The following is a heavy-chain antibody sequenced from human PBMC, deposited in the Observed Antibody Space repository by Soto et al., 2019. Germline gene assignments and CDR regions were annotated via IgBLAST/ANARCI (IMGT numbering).Heavy chain of an antibody. CDR2: INHSGST. D-gene: IGHD3-22*01. V-gene: IGHV4-34*01. CDR3: ARFYYDSSGYYREDYYYYGMDV. CDR1: GGSFSGYY. Sequence: LSETLSLTCAVYGGSFSGYYWSWIRQPPGKGLEWIGEINHSGSTNYNPSLKSRVTISVDTSKNQFSLKLSSVTAADTAVYYCARFYYDSSGYYREDYYYYGMDVWGQGTTVTVSS. J-gene: IGHJ6*02.